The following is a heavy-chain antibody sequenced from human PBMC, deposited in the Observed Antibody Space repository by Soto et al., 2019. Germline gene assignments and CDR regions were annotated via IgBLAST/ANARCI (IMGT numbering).Heavy chain of an antibody. V-gene: IGHV3-23*01. CDR3: AKRTAAAAGTDYYYGMDV. CDR2: ISGSGGST. J-gene: IGHJ6*02. D-gene: IGHD6-13*01. Sequence: GGSLRLSCAASGFTFSSYAMSWVRQAPGKGLEWVSAISGSGGSTYYADSVKGRFTISRDNSKNTLYLQMNSLRAEDTAVYYCAKRTAAAAGTDYYYGMDVWGQGTTVTAP. CDR1: GFTFSSYA.